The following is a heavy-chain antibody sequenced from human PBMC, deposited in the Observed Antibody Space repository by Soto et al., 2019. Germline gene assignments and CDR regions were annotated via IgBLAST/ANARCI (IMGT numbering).Heavy chain of an antibody. V-gene: IGHV5-51*01. J-gene: IGHJ1*01. Sequence: PGESLKISCNGSGYSFTRYWIGWVRQMPGKGLEWMAIIYPGDSDTRYSPSFQGQVTISADKSISTAYLQWSSLRASDTAMYYCAKSYSSAWYRYFQHWGQGTLVTVSS. CDR3: AKSYSSAWYRYFQH. D-gene: IGHD6-19*01. CDR2: IYPGDSDT. CDR1: GYSFTRYW.